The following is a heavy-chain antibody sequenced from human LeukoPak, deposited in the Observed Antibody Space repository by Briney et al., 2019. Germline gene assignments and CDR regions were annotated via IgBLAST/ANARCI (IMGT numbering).Heavy chain of an antibody. J-gene: IGHJ4*02. D-gene: IGHD5-24*01. V-gene: IGHV4-59*01. CDR3: ARETGRDGDNKPYDY. Sequence: SETLSLTCTVSGGSISGYYWSWSRQPPGKGVEWIRNLYYMRGAWYKSSLKSRVTTSVDTSRNEFSLKLSSVTAADTAVYYCARETGRDGDNKPYDYWGQGTLVTVSS. CDR1: GGSISGYY. CDR2: LYYMRGA.